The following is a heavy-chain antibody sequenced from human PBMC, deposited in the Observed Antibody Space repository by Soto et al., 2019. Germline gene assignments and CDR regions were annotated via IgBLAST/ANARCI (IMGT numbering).Heavy chain of an antibody. Sequence: ASVKVSCKASGFTFTSYGSSWVRQAPGRGLEWMGWISASNGNTNYAQKLQSSVPMTTDPSTSTAYMEQRSRRSDDAAVYYCARDEQVGSGCFCDYSDGIDVWGQGTTVTVSS. CDR2: ISASNGNT. V-gene: IGHV1-18*01. D-gene: IGHD1-26*01. CDR1: GFTFTSYG. CDR3: ARDEQVGSGCFCDYSDGIDV. J-gene: IGHJ6*02.